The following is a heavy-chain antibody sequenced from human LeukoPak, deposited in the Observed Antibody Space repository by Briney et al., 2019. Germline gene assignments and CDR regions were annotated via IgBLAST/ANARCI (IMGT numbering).Heavy chain of an antibody. CDR3: TSLTYSSSWYKDY. J-gene: IGHJ4*02. CDR2: IWYGGSNK. D-gene: IGHD6-13*01. Sequence: PGRSLRLSCAASGFTFSSYGMHWVRQAPGKGLEWVAVIWYGGSNKYYADSVKGRFTISRDNAKNTLYLQMNSLRAEDTAVYYCTSLTYSSSWYKDYWGQGTLVTVSS. V-gene: IGHV3-33*08. CDR1: GFTFSSYG.